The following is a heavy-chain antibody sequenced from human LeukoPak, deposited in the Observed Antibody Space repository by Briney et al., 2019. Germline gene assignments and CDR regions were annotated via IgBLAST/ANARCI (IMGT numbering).Heavy chain of an antibody. CDR1: GYSFTSYW. V-gene: IGHV5-51*01. CDR3: ARQSHVRLYWYFDL. CDR2: IYPGDSDT. Sequence: GESLKISCQGSGYSFTSYWIGWVRQMPGKGLEWMGFIYPGDSDTKYSPSFQGQVTMSADRSISTAYLQWSSLKASDTAIYYCARQSHVRLYWYFDLWGRGTLVTVSS. D-gene: IGHD3-10*02. J-gene: IGHJ2*01.